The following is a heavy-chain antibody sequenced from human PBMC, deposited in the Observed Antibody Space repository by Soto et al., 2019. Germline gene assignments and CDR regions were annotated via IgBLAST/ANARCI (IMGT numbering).Heavy chain of an antibody. CDR2: ISYSGST. CDR3: AGRACGVIDI. CDR1: GGSISSYY. V-gene: IGHV4-59*08. Sequence: QVQLQESGPGLVKPSETLSLTCTVSGGSISSYYWNGIRQPPGKGLEWIGYISYSGSTKYNPSLKSRLTRAVNPSRSHFSLKLLSVTAADTAVYDCAGRACGVIDIWEQGKMVTGSS. D-gene: IGHD3-10*01. J-gene: IGHJ3*02.